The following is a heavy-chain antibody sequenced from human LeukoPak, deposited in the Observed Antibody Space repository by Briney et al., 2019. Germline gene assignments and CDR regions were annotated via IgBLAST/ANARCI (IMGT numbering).Heavy chain of an antibody. CDR1: GGSISSYY. D-gene: IGHD3-3*01. V-gene: IGHV4-59*01. CDR3: ARTGRFLEWASDY. Sequence: SETLSLTCTVSGGSISSYYWSWIRQPPGKGLEWIGCVDYSGSANYNPSLRGRVTISLDTSNKQFSLKLTSMTAADTAVYYCARTGRFLEWASDYWGQGTMVTVSS. J-gene: IGHJ4*02. CDR2: VDYSGSA.